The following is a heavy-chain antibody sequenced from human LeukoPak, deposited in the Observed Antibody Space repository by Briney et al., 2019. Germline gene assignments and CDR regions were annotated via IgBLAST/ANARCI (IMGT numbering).Heavy chain of an antibody. CDR2: IIPIFGSS. CDR1: GGTFNNYA. D-gene: IGHD3-16*01. CDR3: ARLRGGGSYPYYFDY. V-gene: IGHV1-69*13. Sequence: SVKVSCKASGGTFNNYAINWVRQAPGQGLEWMGGIIPIFGSSNYAQKFQGRVTITADESTSTAYMELRSLRSDDTPVYYCARLRGGGSYPYYFDYWGQGTLVTVSS. J-gene: IGHJ4*02.